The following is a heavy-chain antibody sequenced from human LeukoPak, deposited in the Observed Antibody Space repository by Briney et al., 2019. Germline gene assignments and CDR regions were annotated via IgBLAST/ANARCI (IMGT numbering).Heavy chain of an antibody. D-gene: IGHD1-14*01. Sequence: ASVKVSCNASGYSFTGSAMNWVRQAPGQGLEWMGWINTNTGNPTYAQGFTGRFVFSLDTSVSTAYIQISSLKTEDTAVYFRARSQTYADHPPFDYWGQGTLVTVSS. CDR3: ARSQTYADHPPFDY. V-gene: IGHV7-4-1*02. J-gene: IGHJ4*02. CDR2: INTNTGNP. CDR1: GYSFTGSA.